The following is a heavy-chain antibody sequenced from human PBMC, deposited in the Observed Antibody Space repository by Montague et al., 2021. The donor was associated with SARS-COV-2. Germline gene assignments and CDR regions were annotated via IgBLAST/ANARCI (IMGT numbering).Heavy chain of an antibody. CDR3: ARSESPSYSNSPFDY. J-gene: IGHJ4*02. CDR1: GGSISSGGYY. Sequence: TLSLTCIVSGGSISSGGYYWSWIRQHPGKGLEWIGYIYYSGSTYYNPSLKSRLSISLDTSKNHFSLRLSSVTAADTAVYYCARSESPSYSNSPFDYWGQGTLVTASS. D-gene: IGHD6-13*01. V-gene: IGHV4-31*03. CDR2: IYYSGST.